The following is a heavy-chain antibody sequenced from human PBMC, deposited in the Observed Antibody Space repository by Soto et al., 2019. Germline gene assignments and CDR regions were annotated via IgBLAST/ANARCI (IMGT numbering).Heavy chain of an antibody. D-gene: IGHD3-16*01. Sequence: QVHLQESGPGQVRPSQTLSLSCSVSGGSISRGAYFWTWIRQFPGKGLEWIAYISYTGATYYNPSLKSRVTILADTSKNQFSLKLNSMTSAATAVYYCARGGPVSVSPAWQMLGYFDYWGQGTLVTVSS. CDR1: GGSISRGAYF. V-gene: IGHV4-31*03. CDR2: ISYTGAT. CDR3: ARGGPVSVSPAWQMLGYFDY. J-gene: IGHJ4*02.